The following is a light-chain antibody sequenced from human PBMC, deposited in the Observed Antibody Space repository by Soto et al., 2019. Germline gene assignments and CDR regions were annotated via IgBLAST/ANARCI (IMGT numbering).Light chain of an antibody. CDR2: GAS. CDR3: QRYGSSTT. CDR1: QTITNNY. V-gene: IGKV3-20*01. Sequence: IVLTQSPGTLSLSPGDRATLSCRASQTITNNYLAWYQQKPGQAPRLLIWGASSRATGIPDMFSGSGSGTYFTLPLSRLEPEDFAVYYCQRYGSSTTFGQGTKVEVK. J-gene: IGKJ1*01.